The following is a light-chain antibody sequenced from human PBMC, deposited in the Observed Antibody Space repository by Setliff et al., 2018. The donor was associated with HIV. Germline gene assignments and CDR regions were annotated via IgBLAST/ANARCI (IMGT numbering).Light chain of an antibody. V-gene: IGLV2-14*01. CDR2: DVS. CDR3: TSYISSSTL. Sequence: QSVLTQPASVSGSPGQPITISCTGTSSDIGGYNYVAWYQQHPGKAPKLMIYDVSKRPAGIPNRFSGSKPGNTASLTISGLQAEDEADYYCTSYISSSTLFGGGTKVTVL. CDR1: SSDIGGYNY. J-gene: IGLJ2*01.